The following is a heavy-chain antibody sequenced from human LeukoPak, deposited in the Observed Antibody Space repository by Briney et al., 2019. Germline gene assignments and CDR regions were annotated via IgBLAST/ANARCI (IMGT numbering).Heavy chain of an antibody. Sequence: NPSQTLSLTCTVSGGSINSGDYYWSWIRQPPGKGLEWIGYIYYTGNTYYNPSLKSRINISVDTSKKQFSLRLRSVTAADTAVYYCAAGDAFDIWGQGTMVTVSS. CDR1: GGSINSGDYY. V-gene: IGHV4-30-4*08. J-gene: IGHJ3*02. CDR2: IYYTGNT. D-gene: IGHD6-19*01. CDR3: AAGDAFDI.